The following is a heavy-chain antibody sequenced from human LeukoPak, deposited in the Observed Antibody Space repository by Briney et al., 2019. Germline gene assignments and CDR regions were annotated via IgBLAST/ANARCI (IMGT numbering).Heavy chain of an antibody. CDR2: INPNSGGT. Sequence: GASVKVSCKASGYTFTSYDINWVRQAPGQGLEWMGWINPNSGGTNYAQKFQGRVTMTRDTSISTAYMELSRLRSDDTAVYYCARAGSAAATSWDLNWFDPWGQGTLVTVSS. V-gene: IGHV1-2*02. CDR3: ARAGSAAATSWDLNWFDP. CDR1: GYTFTSYD. D-gene: IGHD6-13*01. J-gene: IGHJ5*02.